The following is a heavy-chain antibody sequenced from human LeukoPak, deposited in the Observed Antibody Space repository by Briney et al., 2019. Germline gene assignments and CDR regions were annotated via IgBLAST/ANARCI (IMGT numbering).Heavy chain of an antibody. J-gene: IGHJ4*02. CDR1: GFTFSDYS. V-gene: IGHV3-48*02. D-gene: IGHD3-16*01. CDR2: IGLSSRNT. Sequence: GGSLRLACVASGFTFSDYSMNWFRQAPGKGLEWLSYIGLSSRNTFYAESVEGRFTISSDNAKNSLYLQMNSLRDEDTAVYYCARDSDYSFDYWGQGTLVTVSS. CDR3: ARDSDYSFDY.